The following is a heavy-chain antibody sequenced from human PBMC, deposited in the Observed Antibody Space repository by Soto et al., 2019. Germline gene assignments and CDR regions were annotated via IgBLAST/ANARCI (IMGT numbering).Heavy chain of an antibody. CDR2: IDPSDSYT. J-gene: IGHJ6*02. CDR3: ARSAVLGYCSGGSCLFPYYYGMDV. V-gene: IGHV5-10-1*01. Sequence: VESLKISCKGSGYSFTSYWISWVRQMPGKGLEWMGRIDPSDSYTNYSPSFQGHVTISADKSISTAYLQWSSLKASDTAMYYCARSAVLGYCSGGSCLFPYYYGMDVWGQGTTVTVSS. D-gene: IGHD2-15*01. CDR1: GYSFTSYW.